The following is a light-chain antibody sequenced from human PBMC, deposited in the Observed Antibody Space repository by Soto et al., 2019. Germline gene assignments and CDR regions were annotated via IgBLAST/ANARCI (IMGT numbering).Light chain of an antibody. Sequence: QFSFSVSASVRDRATITCQASQDNSNYLNWYQQKPGKAPKLLIYDASNLETGVPSRFSGSGSGTDFTLTISRLQREDFATYYCQQSYSPLWTFGQGTKVDIK. CDR1: QDNSNY. V-gene: IGKV1-33*01. CDR2: DAS. CDR3: QQSYSPLWT. J-gene: IGKJ1*01.